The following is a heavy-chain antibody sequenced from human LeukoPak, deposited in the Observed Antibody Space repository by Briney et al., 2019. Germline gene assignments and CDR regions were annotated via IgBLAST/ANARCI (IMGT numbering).Heavy chain of an antibody. J-gene: IGHJ4*02. CDR2: IYPNSGGP. CDR1: GYTFTDYY. CDR3: AKGAYHSDISPLHF. Sequence: ASVKVSCKASGYTFTDYYIHWVRQAPGQGLEWMGLIYPNSGGPKYAQKFQGWVTISRDTSISTAYLELSRLTSDDTAVYYCAKGAYHSDISPLHFWGQETLVTVSS. D-gene: IGHD3-22*01. V-gene: IGHV1-2*04.